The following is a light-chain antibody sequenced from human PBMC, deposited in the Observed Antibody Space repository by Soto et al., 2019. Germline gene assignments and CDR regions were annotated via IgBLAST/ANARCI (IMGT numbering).Light chain of an antibody. V-gene: IGLV2-14*01. J-gene: IGLJ2*01. CDR1: SSDVGGYNY. CDR2: EVN. Sequence: QSALTQPASVSGSPGQSITISCTGTSSDVGGYNYVSWYQRHPGKAPKLMIYEVNNRPSGISNRFSGSKSGNTASLTISGLQAEDEADYYCSSYTSTNTLVLFGGGTKLPVL. CDR3: SSYTSTNTLVL.